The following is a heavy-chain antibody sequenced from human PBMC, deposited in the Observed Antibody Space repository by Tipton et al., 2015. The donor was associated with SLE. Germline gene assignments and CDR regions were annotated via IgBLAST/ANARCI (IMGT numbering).Heavy chain of an antibody. CDR3: ARRNYYDSSGYFDAFDI. CDR1: GGSFSSYY. V-gene: IGHV4-59*01. CDR2: IYYSGST. Sequence: TLSLTCAVYGGSFSSYYWSWIRQPPGKGLEWIGYIYYSGSTNYNPSLKSRVTISVDTSKNQFSLKLSSVTAADTAVYYCARRNYYDSSGYFDAFDIWGQGTMVTVSS. J-gene: IGHJ3*02. D-gene: IGHD3-22*01.